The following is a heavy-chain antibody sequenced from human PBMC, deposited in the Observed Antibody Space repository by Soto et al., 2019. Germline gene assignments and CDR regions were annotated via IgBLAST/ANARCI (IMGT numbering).Heavy chain of an antibody. CDR3: ARDGDYFGSGSPPLLSK. CDR1: GGSITSGGYC. J-gene: IGHJ4*02. V-gene: IGHV4-31*03. CDR2: IYYSGST. D-gene: IGHD3-10*01. Sequence: SETLSLTCTVSGGSITSGGYCWTWIRQHPVKGLEWMGHIYYSGSTSYNPSLKSRVTISIDTSKNQFSLKLTSVTAADTAVYYCARDGDYFGSGSPPLLSKWGQGALVTVSS.